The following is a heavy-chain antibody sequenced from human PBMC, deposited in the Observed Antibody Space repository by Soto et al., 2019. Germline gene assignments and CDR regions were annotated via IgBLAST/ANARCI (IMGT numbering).Heavy chain of an antibody. J-gene: IGHJ4*02. D-gene: IGHD2-15*01. CDR3: VKESRSGGSW. Sequence: EVRLVGSGGGLVQPGGSLRLSCVASGFTFIDSWMTWVRQVPGKGLEWVANINRDGSVTNYVDSMGGRFTISRDNARSLVYLHMTSLRTEDTAIYHCVKESRSGGSWWGQGSLVTVSS. CDR1: GFTFIDSW. V-gene: IGHV3-7*01. CDR2: INRDGSVT.